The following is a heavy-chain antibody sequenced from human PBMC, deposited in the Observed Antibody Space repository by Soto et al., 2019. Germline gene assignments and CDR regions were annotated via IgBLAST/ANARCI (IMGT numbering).Heavy chain of an antibody. J-gene: IGHJ6*02. V-gene: IGHV6-1*01. D-gene: IGHD6-6*01. CDR1: GDSVSSTSAA. Sequence: SQTLSLTCVISGDSVSSTSAAWNWIRQSPSRGLEWLGRTYYRSKWYNDYAVSVKSRITINPDTSKNQFSLQLNSVTPEDTAVYYCARDRGASSSSGYYYGMDVWGQGTTVTVSS. CDR3: ARDRGASSSSGYYYGMDV. CDR2: TYYRSKWYN.